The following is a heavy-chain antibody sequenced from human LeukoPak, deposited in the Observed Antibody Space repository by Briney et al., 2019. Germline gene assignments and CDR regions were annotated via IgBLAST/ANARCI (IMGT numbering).Heavy chain of an antibody. CDR1: GFIFKNYG. CDR2: ISNDGGGT. J-gene: IGHJ5*02. CDR3: AKGSSGYFADL. V-gene: IGHV3-23*01. Sequence: GGSLRLSCAASGFIFKNYGLIWVREAPGRGLEWVSAISNDGGGTQYADFVEGRFTISRDNSKNTLFLQMSSLRAEDTALYYCAKGSSGYFADLWGQGTLVTVSS. D-gene: IGHD3-22*01.